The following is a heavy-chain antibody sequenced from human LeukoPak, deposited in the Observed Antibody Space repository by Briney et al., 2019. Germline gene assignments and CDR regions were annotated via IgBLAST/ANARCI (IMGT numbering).Heavy chain of an antibody. D-gene: IGHD2-2*01. CDR1: GFTFSSYA. V-gene: IGHV3-23*01. Sequence: GGSLRLSYAASGFTFSSYAMSWVRQAPGKGLEWVSAISGSGGSTYYADSVKGRFTISRDNSKNTLYLQMNSLRAEDTAVYYCANAGYCSSTSCYDDYFDYWGQGTLVTVSS. J-gene: IGHJ4*02. CDR2: ISGSGGST. CDR3: ANAGYCSSTSCYDDYFDY.